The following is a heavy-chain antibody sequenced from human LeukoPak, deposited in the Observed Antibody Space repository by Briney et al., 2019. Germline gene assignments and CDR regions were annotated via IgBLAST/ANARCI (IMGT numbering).Heavy chain of an antibody. D-gene: IGHD3-22*01. Sequence: PSETLSLTCTVSGGSISSYYWSWIRQPPGEGLEWIGYIYYSGSTNYNPSLKSRVTISVDTSKNQFSLKLSSVTAADTAVYYCARGFFTYYYDSSGYYANWFDPWGQGTLVTVSS. V-gene: IGHV4-59*01. CDR3: ARGFFTYYYDSSGYYANWFDP. J-gene: IGHJ5*02. CDR1: GGSISSYY. CDR2: IYYSGST.